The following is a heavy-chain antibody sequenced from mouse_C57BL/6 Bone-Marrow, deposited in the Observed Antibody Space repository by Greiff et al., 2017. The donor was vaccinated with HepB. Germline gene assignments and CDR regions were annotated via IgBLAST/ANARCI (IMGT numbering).Heavy chain of an antibody. V-gene: IGHV1-69*01. CDR3: ARSLYGYDVYYYAMDY. Sequence: QVQLQQPGAELVMPGASVKLSCKASGYTFTSYWMHWVKQRPGQGLEWIGEIDPSDSYTNYNQKFKGKSTLTVDKSSSTAYMQLSSLTSEDSAVYYCARSLYGYDVYYYAMDYWGQGTSVTVSS. J-gene: IGHJ4*01. D-gene: IGHD2-2*01. CDR1: GYTFTSYW. CDR2: IDPSDSYT.